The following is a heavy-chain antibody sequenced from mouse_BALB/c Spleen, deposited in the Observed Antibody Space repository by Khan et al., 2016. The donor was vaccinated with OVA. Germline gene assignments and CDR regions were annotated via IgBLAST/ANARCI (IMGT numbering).Heavy chain of an antibody. CDR3: ARVGYNGTMDY. CDR1: GYTFTKYG. D-gene: IGHD2-14*01. CDR2: INTYTGEP. V-gene: IGHV9-3-1*01. Sequence: QIQLVQSGPELKKPGETVKISCKASGYTFTKYGMNWVKQAPGKGLKWMGWINTYTGEPTYADDFKGRFAFSLETSASTAHLQIKNLKNEDTATFYCARVGYNGTMDYWGQGTSVTVSS. J-gene: IGHJ4*01.